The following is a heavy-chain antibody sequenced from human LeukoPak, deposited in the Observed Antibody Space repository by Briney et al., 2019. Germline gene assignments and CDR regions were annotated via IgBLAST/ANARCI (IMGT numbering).Heavy chain of an antibody. D-gene: IGHD4-17*01. CDR1: GGSFSGYY. J-gene: IGHJ4*02. Sequence: PSETLSLTCAVYGGSFSGYYWSWIRQPPGKGLEWIGEINHSGSTNYNPSLKSRVTMTRDTSTSTVYMELSSLRSEDTAVYYCATYGDYDQAENSDFDYWGQGTLVAVSS. CDR3: ATYGDYDQAENSDFDY. V-gene: IGHV4-34*10. CDR2: INHSGST.